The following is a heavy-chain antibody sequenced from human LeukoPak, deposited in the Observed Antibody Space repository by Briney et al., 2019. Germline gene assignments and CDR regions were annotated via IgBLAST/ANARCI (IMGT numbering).Heavy chain of an antibody. CDR1: GFKFTDYA. D-gene: IGHD4-23*01. CDR3: ARDLGGRGIPVYYFDY. J-gene: IGHJ4*02. Sequence: GGSLRLSCVASGFKFTDYAIHWVRQVPGRGLEWVAVVWFDGSYELYADSVKGRFTISRDDSRSTVNLQMGSLRAEDTALYYCARDLGGRGIPVYYFDYWGQGTLVTVSS. CDR2: VWFDGSYE. V-gene: IGHV3-33*08.